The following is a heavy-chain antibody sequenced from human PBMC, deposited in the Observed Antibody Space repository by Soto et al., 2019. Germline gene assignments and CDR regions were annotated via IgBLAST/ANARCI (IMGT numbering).Heavy chain of an antibody. Sequence: AAVKVSCKASGYTFAIYAIIWVRQAPGQGLEWMGWSSAYNGNTNYAQKLQGRVTMTTDTSTSTAYMELRSLRSDDTAVYYCARDRYGDYDFGYWGQGTLVTVSS. CDR2: SSAYNGNT. D-gene: IGHD5-12*01. CDR3: ARDRYGDYDFGY. J-gene: IGHJ4*02. CDR1: GYTFAIYA. V-gene: IGHV1-18*01.